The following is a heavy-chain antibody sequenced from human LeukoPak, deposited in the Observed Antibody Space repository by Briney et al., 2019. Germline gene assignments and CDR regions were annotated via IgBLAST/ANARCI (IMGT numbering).Heavy chain of an antibody. CDR1: AFTFSDYS. CDR2: ISGSGGST. Sequence: GGSLRLSCAASAFTFSDYSMNWVSQAPGKGLEWLSAISGSGGSTYYADSVKGRFTISRDNSKITLYLQMNSLRAEDTAVYYCAKDLGRLRPYAFDIWGQGTMVTVSS. D-gene: IGHD5-12*01. CDR3: AKDLGRLRPYAFDI. V-gene: IGHV3-23*01. J-gene: IGHJ3*02.